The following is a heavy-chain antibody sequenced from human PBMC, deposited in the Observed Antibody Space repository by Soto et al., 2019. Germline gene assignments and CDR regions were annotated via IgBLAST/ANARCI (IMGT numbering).Heavy chain of an antibody. CDR1: GYTFTSYY. V-gene: IGHV1-46*01. D-gene: IGHD2-15*01. CDR2: INPSGGST. Sequence: GASVKVSCKASGYTFTSYYMHWVRQAPGQGLEWMGIINPSGGSTSYAQKFQGRVTMTRDTSTSTVYMELSSLRSEDTAVYYCARDIVVVVAPPGQGGFDHWGQGTLVTVSS. CDR3: ARDIVVVVAPPGQGGFDH. J-gene: IGHJ5*02.